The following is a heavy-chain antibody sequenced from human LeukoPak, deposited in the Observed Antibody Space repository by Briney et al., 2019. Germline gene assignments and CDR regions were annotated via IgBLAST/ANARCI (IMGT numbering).Heavy chain of an antibody. CDR3: AKEWGHYDILTGYLN. J-gene: IGHJ4*02. CDR1: GFTFSSYG. CDR2: ISYDGSNK. Sequence: RRSLRLSCAASGFTFSSYGMHWVRQAPGKGLEWVAVISYDGSNKYYADSVKGRFTISRDNSKNTLYLQMNSLRAEDTAVYHCAKEWGHYDILTGYLNWGQGTLVTVSS. V-gene: IGHV3-30*18. D-gene: IGHD3-9*01.